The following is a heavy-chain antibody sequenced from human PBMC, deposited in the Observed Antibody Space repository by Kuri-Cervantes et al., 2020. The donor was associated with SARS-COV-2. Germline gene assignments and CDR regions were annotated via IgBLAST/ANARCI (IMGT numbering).Heavy chain of an antibody. CDR3: ARDSITMVQGVTSDAFDI. D-gene: IGHD3-10*01. CDR2: ISSSGSTI. V-gene: IGHV3-11*01. J-gene: IGHJ3*02. CDR1: GFTFSDYY. Sequence: GGSLRLSCAASGFTFSDYYMSRIRQAPGKGLEWVSYISSSGSTIYYADSVKGRFTISRDNAKNSLYLQMNSLRAEDTAVYYCARDSITMVQGVTSDAFDIWGQGTMVTVSS.